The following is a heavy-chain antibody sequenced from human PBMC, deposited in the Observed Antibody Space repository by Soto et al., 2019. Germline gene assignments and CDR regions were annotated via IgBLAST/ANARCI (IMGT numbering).Heavy chain of an antibody. Sequence: EVQLVESGGGLVKPGGSLRLSCAASGFSFRTTWMAWVRQAPGKGLEWAGRIKSKSAGETTDYADPVKGRFTISRDDSKDTLYLHMDSLETGDTAVYYCSTGSPFSGSVFDYWGQGTLVTVSS. CDR1: GFSFRTTW. D-gene: IGHD1-26*01. J-gene: IGHJ4*02. CDR2: IKSKSAGETT. CDR3: STGSPFSGSVFDY. V-gene: IGHV3-15*05.